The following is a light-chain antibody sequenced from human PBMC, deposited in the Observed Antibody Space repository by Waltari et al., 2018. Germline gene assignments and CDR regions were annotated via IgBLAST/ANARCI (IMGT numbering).Light chain of an antibody. CDR1: DSHVGAYAF. Sequence: QSALTQPASVSGSPGQSITIPCSGTDSHVGAYAFVSWYQQHPGKAPHLIIYEVSNRPSGISNRFSASKSGNTASLTISGLQAEDEADYYCSSYTTSSAPGVFGTGTRVTVL. V-gene: IGLV2-14*01. CDR2: EVS. CDR3: SSYTTSSAPGV. J-gene: IGLJ1*01.